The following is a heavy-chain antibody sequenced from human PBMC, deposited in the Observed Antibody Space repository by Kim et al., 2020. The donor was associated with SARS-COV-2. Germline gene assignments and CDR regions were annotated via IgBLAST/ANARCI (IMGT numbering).Heavy chain of an antibody. J-gene: IGHJ4*02. CDR1: GDSISSSNYY. Sequence: SETLSLTCTVSGDSISSSNYYWGWIRQPPGKGLEWIGTIHYSGNTYHNPSLKSRVTISIDTSKNQFSLKLSSVTAADTALYYCARDGGGLYYSDYWGQGTRVHVSS. D-gene: IGHD2-15*01. CDR3: ARDGGGLYYSDY. V-gene: IGHV4-39*07. CDR2: IHYSGNT.